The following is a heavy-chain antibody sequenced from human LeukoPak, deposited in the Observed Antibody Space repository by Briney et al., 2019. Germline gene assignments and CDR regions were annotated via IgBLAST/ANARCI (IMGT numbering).Heavy chain of an antibody. D-gene: IGHD1-14*01. CDR2: IIPILGAT. CDR3: ASRSHRKAFDI. J-gene: IGHJ3*02. CDR1: GATFVSFD. V-gene: IGHV1-69*04. Sequence: ASVKVSCKTSGATFVSFDISWVRQAPGQGLEWMGRIIPILGATNYAQKFQGTVTLTADTSTNTAYMELSNLRSEDTALYFCASRSHRKAFDIWGQGTVVTVSS.